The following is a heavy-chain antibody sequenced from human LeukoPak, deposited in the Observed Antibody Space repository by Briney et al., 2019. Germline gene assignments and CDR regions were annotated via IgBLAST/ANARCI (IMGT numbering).Heavy chain of an antibody. Sequence: GGSLRLSCAASGFTFSSYAMSWVRQAPGKGLEWVSAISGSGGSTYYADSVKGRFTISRDNSKNTLYLQMNSLRAEDTAVYYCAKLSITMIVVVITEAEYYFDYWGQGTLVTVSS. CDR2: ISGSGGST. D-gene: IGHD3-22*01. V-gene: IGHV3-23*01. CDR1: GFTFSSYA. CDR3: AKLSITMIVVVITEAEYYFDY. J-gene: IGHJ4*02.